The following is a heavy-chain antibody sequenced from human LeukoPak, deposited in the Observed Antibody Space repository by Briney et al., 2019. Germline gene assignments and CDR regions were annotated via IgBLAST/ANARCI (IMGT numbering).Heavy chain of an antibody. D-gene: IGHD5-12*01. CDR2: IYYSGST. V-gene: IGHV4-59*01. J-gene: IGHJ4*02. CDR1: GGSISSYY. Sequence: SETLSLTCTVSGGSISSYYWSWIRQPPGKGLEWIGYIYYSGSTNYNPSLKSRVTISVDTSKNQFSLKLSSVTAADTAVYYCARGLRLAGSGYDPHFDYWGQGTLVTVSS. CDR3: ARGLRLAGSGYDPHFDY.